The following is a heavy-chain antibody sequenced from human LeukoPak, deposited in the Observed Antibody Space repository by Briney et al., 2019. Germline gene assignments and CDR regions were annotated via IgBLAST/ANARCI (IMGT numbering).Heavy chain of an antibody. CDR3: ANQNYYGSGSYPDS. CDR2: IYSGGST. V-gene: IGHV3-66*01. J-gene: IGHJ4*02. Sequence: GGSLRLSCAASGFTVSSNYMSWVRQAPGKGLEWVSVIYSGGSTYYADSVKGRFTISRDNSKNTLYLQMYRLRAEDTAVYYCANQNYYGSGSYPDSWGQGTLVTVSS. D-gene: IGHD3-10*01. CDR1: GFTVSSNY.